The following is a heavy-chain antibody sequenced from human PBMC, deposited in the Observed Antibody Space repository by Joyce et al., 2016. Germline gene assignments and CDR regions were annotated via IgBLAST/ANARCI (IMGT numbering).Heavy chain of an antibody. Sequence: QLQLQESGPGVVKPSETLSLTCTVSGVSVSSSNYFWGWMRQPPGKGLEWIGFISFSGTRYYSPSLKSRLIISLDTSKNKFSLNVDSVTAADTAVYYCTRHVNTNTPMQWGQGTLVTVSS. J-gene: IGHJ4*02. CDR1: GVSVSSSNYF. V-gene: IGHV4-39*01. D-gene: IGHD5-18*01. CDR3: TRHVNTNTPMQ. CDR2: ISFSGTR.